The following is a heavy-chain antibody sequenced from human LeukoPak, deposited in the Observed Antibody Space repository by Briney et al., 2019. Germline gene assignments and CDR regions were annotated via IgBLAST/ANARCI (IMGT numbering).Heavy chain of an antibody. Sequence: GGSLRLSCAASGFTSSNYWMYWVRQAPGKGLVWVSHINSDGSSTTYADSVKGRFTISRDNAKNTLYLQMNSLRAEDTAVYYCSSESRYWGQGTLVIVSS. CDR1: GFTSSNYW. V-gene: IGHV3-74*01. CDR2: INSDGSST. CDR3: SSESRY. J-gene: IGHJ4*02. D-gene: IGHD3-22*01.